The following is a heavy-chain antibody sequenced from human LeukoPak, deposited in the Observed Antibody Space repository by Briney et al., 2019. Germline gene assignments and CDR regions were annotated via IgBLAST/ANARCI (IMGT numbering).Heavy chain of an antibody. CDR2: ISSSSSYI. Sequence: GGSLRLSCAASGFTFSSYSMNWVRQAPGKGLEWVSSISSSSSYIYYADSVKGRFTISRDNAKNSLYLQMNSLRAEDTAVYYCARDGVPLLWFGELRWATNWFDPWGQGTLVTVSS. CDR3: ARDGVPLLWFGELRWATNWFDP. CDR1: GFTFSSYS. D-gene: IGHD3-10*01. V-gene: IGHV3-21*01. J-gene: IGHJ5*02.